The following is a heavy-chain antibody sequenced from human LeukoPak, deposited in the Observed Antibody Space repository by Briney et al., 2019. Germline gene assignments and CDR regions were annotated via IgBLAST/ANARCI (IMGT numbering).Heavy chain of an antibody. J-gene: IGHJ4*02. CDR3: ARVEKADYYESSGYLLY. CDR2: INPNSGGT. D-gene: IGHD3-22*01. CDR1: GYTFTGYY. Sequence: GASVKVSCKASGYTFTGYYMHWVRQAPGQGLEWMGRINPNSGGTNYAQKFQGRVTMTRDTSISTAYMELSRLRSDDTAVYYCARVEKADYYESSGYLLYWGQGTLVTVSS. V-gene: IGHV1-2*06.